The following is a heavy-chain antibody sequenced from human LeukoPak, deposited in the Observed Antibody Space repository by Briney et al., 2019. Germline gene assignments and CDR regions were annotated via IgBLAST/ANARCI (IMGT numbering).Heavy chain of an antibody. CDR2: ISAHNGNT. V-gene: IGHV1-18*01. CDR3: ASDKGTVATYYYYYMDV. J-gene: IGHJ6*03. CDR1: GYTFTSYG. D-gene: IGHD6-19*01. Sequence: GASVKVSCKASGYTFTSYGISWVRQAPGQGLEWMGWISAHNGNTNYEEKVQGRVTMTTDTSTSAAYMELRSLRSDDTAVYYCASDKGTVATYYYYYMDVWGKGTTVTVSS.